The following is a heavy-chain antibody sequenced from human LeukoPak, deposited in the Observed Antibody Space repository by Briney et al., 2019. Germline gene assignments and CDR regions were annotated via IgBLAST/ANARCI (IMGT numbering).Heavy chain of an antibody. V-gene: IGHV3-53*01. D-gene: IGHD2-21*01. Sequence: GGSLRLSCAASGFTVSSNYMSWVRQAPGKGLEWVSVIYSGGSTYYADSVKGRFTISRDNSKNTLYLQMNSLRAEDTAVYYCARSLWLVRGDAFDIWGQGTMVTVSS. CDR3: ARSLWLVRGDAFDI. J-gene: IGHJ3*02. CDR2: IYSGGST. CDR1: GFTVSSNY.